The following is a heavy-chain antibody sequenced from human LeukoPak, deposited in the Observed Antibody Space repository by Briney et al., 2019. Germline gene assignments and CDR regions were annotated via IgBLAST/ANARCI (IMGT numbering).Heavy chain of an antibody. J-gene: IGHJ4*02. CDR3: VRGYSGYPYYLDY. CDR1: GGSISGYY. D-gene: IGHD5-12*01. CDR2: ISYSGST. Sequence: SETLSLTCTVSGGSISGYYWTWIRQPPGKGLEWIGYISYSGSTCSHPSLKSRVTISLDTSKNQFSLKLTSVTAADTAVYYCVRGYSGYPYYLDYWGQGTLVTVSS. V-gene: IGHV4-59*08.